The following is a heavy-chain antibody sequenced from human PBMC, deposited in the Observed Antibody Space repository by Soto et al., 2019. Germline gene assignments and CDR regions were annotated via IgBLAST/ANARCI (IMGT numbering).Heavy chain of an antibody. D-gene: IGHD5-12*01. Sequence: PGGSLRLSCAASGFTVSSNYMSWVRHAPGKGLEWVSVIYSGGSTYYADSVKGRFTISRDNSKNTLYLQMNSLRAEDTAVYYCARDLRPFAQIAPSDYYYYYGMDVWGQETTVTV. CDR2: IYSGGST. V-gene: IGHV3-53*01. CDR1: GFTVSSNY. CDR3: ARDLRPFAQIAPSDYYYYYGMDV. J-gene: IGHJ6*01.